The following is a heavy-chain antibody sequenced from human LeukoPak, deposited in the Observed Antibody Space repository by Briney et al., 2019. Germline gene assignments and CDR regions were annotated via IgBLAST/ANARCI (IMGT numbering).Heavy chain of an antibody. CDR3: AKYPRSCSSASCHYLDAFDI. Sequence: GGSLRLSCAASGFTFSSYGMHWVRQAPGKGLEWVAFIRYDGSNKYYADSVKGRFTISRDNSKNTLYLQMNSLRAEDTAVYYRAKYPRSCSSASCHYLDAFDIWGQGTMVTVSS. D-gene: IGHD2-2*01. V-gene: IGHV3-30*02. CDR1: GFTFSSYG. J-gene: IGHJ3*02. CDR2: IRYDGSNK.